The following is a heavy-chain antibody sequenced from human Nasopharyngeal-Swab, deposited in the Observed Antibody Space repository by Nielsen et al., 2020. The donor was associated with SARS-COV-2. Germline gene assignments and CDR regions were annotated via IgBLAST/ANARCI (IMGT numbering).Heavy chain of an antibody. J-gene: IGHJ6*02. V-gene: IGHV3-21*01. CDR3: ARVEMATITTSYYYYYGMDV. CDR1: GFTFSSYS. CDR2: ISSSSSYI. Sequence: GESLKISCAASGFTFSSYSMNWVRQAPGKGLEWVSSISSSSSYIYYADSVKGRFTISRDNAKNSLYLQMNSLRAEDTAVYYCARVEMATITTSYYYYYGMDVRGQGTTVTVSS. D-gene: IGHD5-24*01.